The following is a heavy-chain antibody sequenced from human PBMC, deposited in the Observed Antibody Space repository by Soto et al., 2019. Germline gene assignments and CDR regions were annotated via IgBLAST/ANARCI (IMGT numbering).Heavy chain of an antibody. CDR3: AKMSSENYYDPVFS. J-gene: IGHJ5*02. CDR1: GFTFSDYY. CDR2: ISSSGNTI. D-gene: IGHD3-22*01. V-gene: IGHV3-11*01. Sequence: QVQLVESGGGVVQTSGSLRIACAASGFTFSDYYMSWVRQAPGKGLEWVSYISSSGNTIYYADSVKGRFTISRDNAKNSVYLHMNSLRAEDTALYFCAKMSSENYYDPVFSWGQGTLVTVSS.